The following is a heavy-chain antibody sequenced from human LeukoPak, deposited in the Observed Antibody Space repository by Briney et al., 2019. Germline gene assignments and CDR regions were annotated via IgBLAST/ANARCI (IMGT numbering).Heavy chain of an antibody. Sequence: GGSLRLSCAVSVLNFRDHWMDWVRQARGKGLQWVGHIKNDGSETYYLDSLKGRFSISRDNTNNALYLQMNSLRGEETAVYYCVKNDGWFHRVQWGQGTLVTVPS. J-gene: IGHJ4*02. D-gene: IGHD6-19*01. CDR3: VKNDGWFHRVQ. CDR1: VLNFRDHW. CDR2: IKNDGSET. V-gene: IGHV3-7*03.